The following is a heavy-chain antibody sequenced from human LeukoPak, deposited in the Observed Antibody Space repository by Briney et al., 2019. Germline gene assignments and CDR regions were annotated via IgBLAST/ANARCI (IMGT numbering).Heavy chain of an antibody. CDR1: GFTFSGYS. CDR2: ISSSSSYI. D-gene: IGHD6-19*01. CDR3: ARVRSSGWYSTPDAFDI. V-gene: IGHV3-21*01. Sequence: GGSLRLSCAASGFTFSGYSMNWVRQAPGKGLEWVSSISSSSSYIYYADSVKGRFTISRDNAKNSLYLQMNSLRAEDTAVYYCARVRSSGWYSTPDAFDIWGQGTMVTVSS. J-gene: IGHJ3*02.